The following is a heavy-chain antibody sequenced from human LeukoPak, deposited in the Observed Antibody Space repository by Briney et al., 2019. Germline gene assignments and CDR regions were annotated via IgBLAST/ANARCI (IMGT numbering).Heavy chain of an antibody. Sequence: ASVKVSCKASGYTYTGYYMHWVRQAPGQGLEWMGWINPNSGGTNYAQKFQGRVTMTRDTSISTAYMDLSRLRYDDTAVYYCARVRFWVVVPAAIDYWGQGTLVTVSS. CDR2: INPNSGGT. D-gene: IGHD2-2*02. CDR1: GYTYTGYY. CDR3: ARVRFWVVVPAAIDY. V-gene: IGHV1-2*02. J-gene: IGHJ4*02.